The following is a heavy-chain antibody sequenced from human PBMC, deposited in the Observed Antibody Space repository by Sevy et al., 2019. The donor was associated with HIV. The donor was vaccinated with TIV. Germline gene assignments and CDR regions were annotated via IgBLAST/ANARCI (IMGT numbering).Heavy chain of an antibody. D-gene: IGHD3-22*01. V-gene: IGHV3-74*01. J-gene: IGHJ6*02. CDR1: GFSFSNYW. Sequence: GGSLRLSCAASGFSFSNYWMHWVRQAPGKGLVWVSRINNAGSTTSYADSVKGRFTISRDNAKNTLYLQMNSLRAEDTAVYYCAGDYYDSQGMDVWGQGTTVTVSS. CDR2: INNAGSTT. CDR3: AGDYYDSQGMDV.